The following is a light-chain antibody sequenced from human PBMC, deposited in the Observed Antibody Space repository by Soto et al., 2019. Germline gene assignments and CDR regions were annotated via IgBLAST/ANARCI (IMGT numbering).Light chain of an antibody. V-gene: IGLV2-14*01. J-gene: IGLJ1*01. Sequence: QSALTQPASVSGSPGQSITISCAGSSSDVGGYNYVSWYQQHPDKAPKLLIYEVSRRPSGVSNRFSGSKSGNTASLTISGLQAEDEADYYGSSYTSSSTDVFGTGTKLTVL. CDR1: SSDVGGYNY. CDR3: SSYTSSSTDV. CDR2: EVS.